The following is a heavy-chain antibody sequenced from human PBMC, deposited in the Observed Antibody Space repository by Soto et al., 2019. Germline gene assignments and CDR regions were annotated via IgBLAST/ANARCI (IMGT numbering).Heavy chain of an antibody. CDR3: GSSYGGKRGNDCDL. Sequence: GGSLRLSFVVSGFTFSSYAMSWVRQVPGKGLEWVSSISDAAGSAYYVDSVKGRFTISRDNSKKTRYLHMNSRRAEDSAVSYCGSSYGGKRGNDCDLWDPGTMVTVSS. CDR1: GFTFSSYA. D-gene: IGHD4-17*01. J-gene: IGHJ3*01. CDR2: ISDAAGSA. V-gene: IGHV3-23*01.